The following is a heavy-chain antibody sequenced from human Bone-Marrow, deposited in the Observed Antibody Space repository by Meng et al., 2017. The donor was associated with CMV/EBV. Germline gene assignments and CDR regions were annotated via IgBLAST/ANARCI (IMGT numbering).Heavy chain of an antibody. CDR1: GDSIGGSSFY. Sequence: GSLRLSCIVSGDSIGGSSFYWGWVRQPPGKGLEWLANIYHSGTTYYNPSLKSRLTISVDTSKNQFSLELTSVTAADTAVFYCARGGTSHNWFDPWGQGTLVTVSS. CDR2: IYHSGTT. D-gene: IGHD2-2*01. V-gene: IGHV4-39*07. CDR3: ARGGTSHNWFDP. J-gene: IGHJ5*02.